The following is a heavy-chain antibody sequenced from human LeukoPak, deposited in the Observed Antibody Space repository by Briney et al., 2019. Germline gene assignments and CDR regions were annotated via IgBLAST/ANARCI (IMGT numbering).Heavy chain of an antibody. J-gene: IGHJ6*03. CDR3: ARDGYYCSSTSCYVLYHEYYYMDV. V-gene: IGHV1-2*02. D-gene: IGHD2-2*01. Sequence: GASVKVSCKTSGYTFTGYYMHWVRQAPGQGLEWMGWINPNSGGTNYAQKFQGRVTMTRDTSISTAYMELSRLRSDDTAVYYCARDGYYCSSTSCYVLYHEYYYMDVWGKGTTVTVSS. CDR1: GYTFTGYY. CDR2: INPNSGGT.